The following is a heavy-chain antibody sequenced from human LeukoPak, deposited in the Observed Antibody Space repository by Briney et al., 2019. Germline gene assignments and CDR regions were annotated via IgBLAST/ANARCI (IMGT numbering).Heavy chain of an antibody. V-gene: IGHV3-23*01. D-gene: IGHD6-6*01. J-gene: IGHJ4*02. CDR2: ISGSGGST. Sequence: PGGSLRLSCAASGFTFSSDAMSWVRQAPGKGLEWVSAISGSGGSTYYADSVKGRFTISRDNSKNTLYLQMNSLRAEDTAVYYCAKVTYSSSAYFDYWGQGTLVTVSS. CDR3: AKVTYSSSAYFDY. CDR1: GFTFSSDA.